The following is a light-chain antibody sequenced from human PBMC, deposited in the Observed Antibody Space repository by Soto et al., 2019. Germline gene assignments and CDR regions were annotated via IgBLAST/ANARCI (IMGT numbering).Light chain of an antibody. CDR2: WAS. J-gene: IGKJ5*01. CDR1: QSVLYSSNNKNY. Sequence: DIVMTQSPDSLAVSLGERATINCKSSQSVLYSSNNKNYLAWYQQKPGQPPKLLIYWASTRESGVPDRFSGSGSGTDFTLTISSLQAEDVAVYYCQQYYSTSITFGPGTRLEIK. CDR3: QQYYSTSIT. V-gene: IGKV4-1*01.